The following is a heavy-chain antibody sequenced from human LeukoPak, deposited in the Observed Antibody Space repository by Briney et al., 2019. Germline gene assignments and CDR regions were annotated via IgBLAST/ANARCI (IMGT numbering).Heavy chain of an antibody. CDR3: AKDRVTTVTSFFSQFDY. J-gene: IGHJ4*02. CDR1: GFTFSTYT. Sequence: QPGGSLRLSCAAAGFTFSTYTMSWVRQAPGKGLEWVSAITGSGDKTYYADSVRGRLTVSRDNSKNTVYLQINSLRADDTAVYYCAKDRVTTVTSFFSQFDYWGQGTLVTVSS. D-gene: IGHD4-17*01. CDR2: ITGSGDKT. V-gene: IGHV3-23*01.